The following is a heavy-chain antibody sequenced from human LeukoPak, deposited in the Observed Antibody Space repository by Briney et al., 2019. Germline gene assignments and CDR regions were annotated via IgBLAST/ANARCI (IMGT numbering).Heavy chain of an antibody. J-gene: IGHJ6*03. CDR2: INPSGGST. D-gene: IGHD6-6*01. V-gene: IGHV1-46*01. CDR3: ARVIVGGSSSSTYYYYYMDV. Sequence: ASVKVSCKASGYTFTSYYMHWVRQAPGQGLEWMGIINPSGGSTSYAQKFQGRVTMTRDTSTSTVYMELSSLRSEDTAVYYCARVIVGGSSSSTYYYYYMDVWGKGTTVTVSS. CDR1: GYTFTSYY.